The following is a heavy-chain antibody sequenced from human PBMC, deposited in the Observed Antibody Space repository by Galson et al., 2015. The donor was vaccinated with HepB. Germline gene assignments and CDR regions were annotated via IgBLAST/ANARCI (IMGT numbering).Heavy chain of an antibody. CDR3: AKPTYYGSGRGWFDP. D-gene: IGHD3-10*01. CDR2: ISGSGGST. J-gene: IGHJ5*02. V-gene: IGHV3-23*01. CDR1: GFTFSSYA. Sequence: SLRLSCAASGFTFSSYAMSWVRQAPGKGLEWVSAISGSGGSTYYADSVKGRFTISRDNSKNTLYLQMNSLRAEDTAVYYCAKPTYYGSGRGWFDPWGQGTLVTVSS.